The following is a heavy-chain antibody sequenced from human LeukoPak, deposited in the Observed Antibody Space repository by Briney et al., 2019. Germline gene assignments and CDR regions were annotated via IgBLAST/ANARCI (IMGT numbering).Heavy chain of an antibody. Sequence: PGGSLRLSCAASGFTFSSYSMNWVRQAPGKGLEWVSSISSSSSYIYSADSVKGRFTISRDNSKNTLYLQMNSLRAEDTAVYYCAKFFPRDFWGQGTLVTVSS. CDR1: GFTFSSYS. J-gene: IGHJ4*02. CDR3: AKFFPRDF. V-gene: IGHV3-21*04. CDR2: ISSSSSYI.